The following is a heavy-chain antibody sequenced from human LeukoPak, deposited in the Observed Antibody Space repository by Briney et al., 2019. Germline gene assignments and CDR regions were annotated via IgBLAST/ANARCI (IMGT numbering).Heavy chain of an antibody. Sequence: GGSLRLSCAASGFTFSSYSMNWVRQAPGKGLEWVSSISSSSSYIYYADSVKGRFTISRDNAKNSLYLQMNSLRAEDTAVYYCARDKPVEWLQGSDAFDIWGQGTMVTVSS. D-gene: IGHD3-3*01. V-gene: IGHV3-21*01. CDR2: ISSSSSYI. CDR3: ARDKPVEWLQGSDAFDI. CDR1: GFTFSSYS. J-gene: IGHJ3*02.